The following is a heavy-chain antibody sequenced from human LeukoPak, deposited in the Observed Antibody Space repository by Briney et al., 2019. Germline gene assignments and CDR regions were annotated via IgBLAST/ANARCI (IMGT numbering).Heavy chain of an antibody. J-gene: IGHJ3*01. CDR1: WGSFRVFY. Sequence: SETLSLTYAVCWGSFRVFYGRWIRQPPWGWRGWIGEINDSGRTTFHPSIKSRLTISINASTKQPSRSLASVTATDTAGYYCARRGDGGHLLYSFEVWGHRTAVIASS. CDR3: ARRGDGGHLLYSFEV. CDR2: INDSGRT. V-gene: IGHV4-34*01. D-gene: IGHD2-15*01.